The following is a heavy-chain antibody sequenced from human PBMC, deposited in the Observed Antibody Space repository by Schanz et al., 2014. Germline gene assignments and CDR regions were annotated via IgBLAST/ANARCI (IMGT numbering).Heavy chain of an antibody. Sequence: VQLVESGGGLVQPGGSLRLSCAVSGFTVNTNYMSWIRQAPGKGLEWVSYISSSSSYTNYADSVKGRFTISRDNAKNSLYLQMNSLRAEDTALYYCAKDRQTTVNRVGYYYGMDVWGRGTTVTVSS. J-gene: IGHJ6*02. V-gene: IGHV3-11*05. D-gene: IGHD4-4*01. CDR3: AKDRQTTVNRVGYYYGMDV. CDR1: GFTVNTNY. CDR2: ISSSSSYT.